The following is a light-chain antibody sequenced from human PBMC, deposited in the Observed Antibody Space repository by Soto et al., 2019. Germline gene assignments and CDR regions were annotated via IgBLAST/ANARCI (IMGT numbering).Light chain of an antibody. CDR1: SSNIGRNA. CDR3: AAWDDSLNGPV. J-gene: IGLJ2*01. Sequence: QSVLTQPPSASGTPGQRVTISCSGSSSNIGRNAVNWYQQLPGTAPKLLIYSNNHRPSGVPDRFSGSKSGTSASLAISGLQSEDEADYYCAAWDDSLNGPVFGGGTKLTVL. CDR2: SNN. V-gene: IGLV1-44*01.